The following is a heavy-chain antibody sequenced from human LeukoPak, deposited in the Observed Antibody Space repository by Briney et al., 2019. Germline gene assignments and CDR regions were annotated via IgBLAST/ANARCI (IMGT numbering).Heavy chain of an antibody. V-gene: IGHV3-23*01. CDR3: AKGHYYGSGSLDY. J-gene: IGHJ4*02. D-gene: IGHD3-10*01. Sequence: GGSLRLSCAASGFTFSSYGMSWVRQAPGKGLEWISAIGGRDGSTYYADSVKGRFTISRDNSKNTLYVQMNSLRAEDTAVYYCAKGHYYGSGSLDYWGQGTLVTVSS. CDR2: IGGRDGST. CDR1: GFTFSSYG.